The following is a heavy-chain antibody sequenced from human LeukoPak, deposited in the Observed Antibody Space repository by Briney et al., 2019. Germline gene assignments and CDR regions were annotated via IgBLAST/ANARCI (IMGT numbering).Heavy chain of an antibody. Sequence: GGALRLSCVASGFTFFSYLMSWIRQAPGKGLEWGSNIKPDGIKKYYVDSVKGRFTISRDNAENSLYLQMDGPRADDTAVYYCARGGYDLGFGDYWGQGTLVTVSS. V-gene: IGHV3-7*04. CDR2: IKPDGIKK. J-gene: IGHJ4*02. CDR3: ARGGYDLGFGDY. D-gene: IGHD5-12*01. CDR1: GFTFFSYL.